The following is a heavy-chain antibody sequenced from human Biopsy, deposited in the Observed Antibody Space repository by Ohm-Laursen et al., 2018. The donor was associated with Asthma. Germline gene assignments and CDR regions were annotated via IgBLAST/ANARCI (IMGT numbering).Heavy chain of an antibody. V-gene: IGHV3-30-3*01. J-gene: IGHJ4*02. Sequence: SLRLSCAASGFTLTTYAIHWVRQAPGKGLEWVAVGGSYYDGGLKYYADSVNGRFTVSRDDSKNTLYLQMNSLRPDDTAVYYCARDVMEWYLSAFDFWGQGTLVTVSS. CDR2: GGSYYDGGLK. CDR1: GFTLTTYA. D-gene: IGHD3-3*01. CDR3: ARDVMEWYLSAFDF.